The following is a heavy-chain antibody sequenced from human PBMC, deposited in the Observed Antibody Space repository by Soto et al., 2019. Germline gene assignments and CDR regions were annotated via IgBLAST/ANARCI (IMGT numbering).Heavy chain of an antibody. V-gene: IGHV3-30-3*02. D-gene: IGHD5-18*01. Sequence: PGGSLRLSCAASGFTFSSYAMHWVRQAPGKGLEWVAVISYDGSNKYYADSVKGRFTISRDNSKNTLYLQMNSLRAEDTAVYYCAKPVDTAMVTRYYYYYGMDVWGQGTTVTVSS. CDR3: AKPVDTAMVTRYYYYYGMDV. CDR1: GFTFSSYA. J-gene: IGHJ6*02. CDR2: ISYDGSNK.